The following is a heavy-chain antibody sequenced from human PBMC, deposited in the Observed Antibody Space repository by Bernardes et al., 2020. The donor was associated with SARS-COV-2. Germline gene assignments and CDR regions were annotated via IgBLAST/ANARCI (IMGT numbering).Heavy chain of an antibody. CDR1: GGSFSGYY. Sequence: SETLSLTCAVYGGSFSGYYWSWIRQPPGKGLEWIGEINHSGSTNYNPSLKSRVTISVDTSKNQFSLKLSSVTAADTAVYYCARFKTWARGHDYWGQGTLVTVSS. V-gene: IGHV4-34*01. CDR3: ARFKTWARGHDY. D-gene: IGHD3-16*01. CDR2: INHSGST. J-gene: IGHJ4*02.